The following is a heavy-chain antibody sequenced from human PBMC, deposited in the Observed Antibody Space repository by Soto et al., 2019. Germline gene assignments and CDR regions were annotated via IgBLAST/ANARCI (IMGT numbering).Heavy chain of an antibody. CDR1: GDSISSGDYY. CDR3: ARVRTIFGVVPPENWFDP. CDR2: IYYSGTT. V-gene: IGHV4-30-4*01. Sequence: QVQLQESGPGLVKPSQTLSLTCTVSGDSISSGDYYWSWIRQPPGKGLEWIAYIYYSGTTYYNPSLKSRVTMSVDTSKNLFSLKLSLVTAADTAVYYCARVRTIFGVVPPENWFDPWGQGTLVTVSS. D-gene: IGHD3-3*01. J-gene: IGHJ5*02.